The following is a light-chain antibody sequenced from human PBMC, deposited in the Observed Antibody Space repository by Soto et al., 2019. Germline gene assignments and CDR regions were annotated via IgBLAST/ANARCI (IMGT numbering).Light chain of an antibody. Sequence: VLTQSPGTLSSSVGERATLSCRASQSVSISYFAWYQQKPDQAPMLLIYGASSLATGIPYRFSGSGSGTDFTLTISGLEPEDFAVYYCQKYGSSPQTFGQGTKVEIK. CDR2: GAS. V-gene: IGKV3-20*01. CDR1: QSVSISY. CDR3: QKYGSSPQT. J-gene: IGKJ1*01.